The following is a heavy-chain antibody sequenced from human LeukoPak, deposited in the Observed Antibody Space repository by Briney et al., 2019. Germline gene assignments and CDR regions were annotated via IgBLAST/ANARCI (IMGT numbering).Heavy chain of an antibody. Sequence: SETLSLTCTVSGGSISSSTYYWSWIRQPPGKGLEWIGEINHSGSTNYNPSLKSRVTISVDTSKSQFSLKLSSVTAADTAVYYCARVTGQINRHYYYYYYMDVWGKGTTVTVSS. CDR1: GGSISSSTYY. D-gene: IGHD1-14*01. J-gene: IGHJ6*03. CDR2: INHSGST. CDR3: ARVTGQINRHYYYYYYMDV. V-gene: IGHV4-39*07.